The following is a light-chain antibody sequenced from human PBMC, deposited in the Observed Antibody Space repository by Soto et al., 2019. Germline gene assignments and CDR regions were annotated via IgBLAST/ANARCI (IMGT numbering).Light chain of an antibody. CDR3: GSWDSSLSAYV. CDR1: STNIGGNS. V-gene: IGLV1-51*01. Sequence: QSVMTQPPSVSAAPGQTVTISCSGSSTNIGGNSVSWYQQLPGTDPKLLIYDDNKRPSGIPDRFSGSKSGTSATLGITGFQTGDEADYYCGSWDSSLSAYVFGTGTKVTVL. J-gene: IGLJ1*01. CDR2: DDN.